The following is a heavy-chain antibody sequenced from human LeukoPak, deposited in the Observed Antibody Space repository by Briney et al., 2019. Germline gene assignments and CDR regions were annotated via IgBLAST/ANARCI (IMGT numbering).Heavy chain of an antibody. D-gene: IGHD3-10*01. CDR1: GFTFTEYA. Sequence: GGSLRLSCAASGFTFTEYAMHWVRQAPGKGLEWVALISYDGSRTDYADSVKGRFTISRDNSRNTLYLQLNSLGPEDAAVYYCARDSTYYYASGCSGPHYFDYWGQGALVTVSS. CDR3: ARDSTYYYASGCSGPHYFDY. CDR2: ISYDGSRT. J-gene: IGHJ4*02. V-gene: IGHV3-30*01.